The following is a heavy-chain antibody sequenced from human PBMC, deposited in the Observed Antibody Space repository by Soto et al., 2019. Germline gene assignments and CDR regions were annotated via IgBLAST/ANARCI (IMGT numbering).Heavy chain of an antibody. D-gene: IGHD3-3*01. Sequence: QVQLVQSRAEVKKPGASVKVSCKASGYTLTSYGISWVRQAPGQGLEWVGWISPYNGNTNYAQKLQDRVTLTTETCTSRAYMEMWSLRPDDTAVYYCSGADFDFWRGYSPFDYWGQGTLVTVSS. CDR2: ISPYNGNT. V-gene: IGHV1-18*01. J-gene: IGHJ4*02. CDR1: GYTLTSYG. CDR3: SGADFDFWRGYSPFDY.